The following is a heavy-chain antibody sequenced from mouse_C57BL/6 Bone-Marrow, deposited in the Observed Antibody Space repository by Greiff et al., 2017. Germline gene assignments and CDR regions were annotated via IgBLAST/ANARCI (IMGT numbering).Heavy chain of an antibody. J-gene: IGHJ3*01. Sequence: EVQLKESGAELVRPGASVKLSCTASGFNIKDDYMHWVKQRPEQGLEWIGWIDPENGDTEYASKFQGKATITADTSSNTAYLQLSSRTSEDTAVYYCTTDYGSSYPAWLAYWGQGTLVTVSA. D-gene: IGHD1-1*01. CDR3: TTDYGSSYPAWLAY. V-gene: IGHV14-4*01. CDR2: IDPENGDT. CDR1: GFNIKDDY.